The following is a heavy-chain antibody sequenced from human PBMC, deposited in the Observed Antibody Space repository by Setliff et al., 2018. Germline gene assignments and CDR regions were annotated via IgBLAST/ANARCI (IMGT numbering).Heavy chain of an antibody. CDR2: IITNTGKT. Sequence: ASVKVSCKASGYTFTNYGFTWVRQAPGQGLEWMGMIITNTGKTSYPKKFQGRVTMTTXXXTGTGYMXXXXXXXXDTAVYFCARFGGSCSSSSCYASDLWGQGTMVTVSS. CDR3: ARFGGSCSSSSCYASDL. CDR1: GYTFTNYG. V-gene: IGHV1-18*01. D-gene: IGHD2-2*01. J-gene: IGHJ3*01.